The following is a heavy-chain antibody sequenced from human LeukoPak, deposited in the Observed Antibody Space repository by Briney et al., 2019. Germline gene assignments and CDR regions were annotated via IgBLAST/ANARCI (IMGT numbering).Heavy chain of an antibody. CDR1: GFTFSSNY. CDR2: IYSGGST. D-gene: IGHD5-24*01. CDR3: AKEMAPLNAFDI. J-gene: IGHJ3*02. Sequence: PGGSLRLSCAASGFTFSSNYMSWVRQAPGKGLEWVSVIYSGGSTDNKDSVKDRFIISRDNSKNTLYLQMNSLRAEDTAVYYCAKEMAPLNAFDIWGQGTIVTVSS. V-gene: IGHV3-66*01.